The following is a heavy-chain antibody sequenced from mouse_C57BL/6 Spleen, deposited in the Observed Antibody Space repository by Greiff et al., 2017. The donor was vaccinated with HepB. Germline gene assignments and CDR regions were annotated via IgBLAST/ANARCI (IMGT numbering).Heavy chain of an antibody. J-gene: IGHJ4*01. CDR3: ARLTTVDYYAMDY. V-gene: IGHV5-17*01. CDR1: GFTFSDYG. Sequence: EVHLVESGGGLVKPGGSLKLSCAASGFTFSDYGMHWVRQAPEKGLEWVAYISSGSSTIYYADTVKGRFTISRDNAKNTLFLQMTSLRSEDTAMYYCARLTTVDYYAMDYWGQGTSVTVSS. D-gene: IGHD1-1*01. CDR2: ISSGSSTI.